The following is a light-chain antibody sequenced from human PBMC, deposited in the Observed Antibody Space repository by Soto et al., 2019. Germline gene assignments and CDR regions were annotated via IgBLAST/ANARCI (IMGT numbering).Light chain of an antibody. J-gene: IGLJ2*01. V-gene: IGLV2-14*01. Sequence: QSVLTQPASVSGSPGQSITISCTGISSDVGGYNYVSWYQHHPDKAPKLIIHEVSNRPSGVSNRFSGSKSGNTASLTISGLQAEDEADYYCTSYTSSSTLFGGGTKLTVL. CDR3: TSYTSSSTL. CDR1: SSDVGGYNY. CDR2: EVS.